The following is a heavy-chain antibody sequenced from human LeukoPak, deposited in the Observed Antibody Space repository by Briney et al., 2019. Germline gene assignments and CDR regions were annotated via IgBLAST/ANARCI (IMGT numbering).Heavy chain of an antibody. CDR1: GGSISSSSYY. CDR2: IYYSGST. J-gene: IGHJ4*02. CDR3: ARLSSYFDY. Sequence: KPSETLSLTCTVSGGSISSSSYYWGWIRQPPGKGLEWIGSIYYSGSTYYNPSLKSRVTTSVDTSKNQFSLKLSSVTAADTAVYYCARLSSYFDYWGQGTLVTVSS. D-gene: IGHD6-19*01. V-gene: IGHV4-39*01.